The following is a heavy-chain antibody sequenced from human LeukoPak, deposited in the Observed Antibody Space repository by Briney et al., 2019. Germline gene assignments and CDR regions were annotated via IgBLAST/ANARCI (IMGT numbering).Heavy chain of an antibody. V-gene: IGHV1-2*02. Sequence: ASVKVSCKASGYTFTGYYIHWVRQAPGQGLEWMGWIHPNTGGTNYAQKFQGRVTMTRDTSFSTAYMELSRLRSDDTAFYYCAGAPILYYYYMDVWGKGTTVTVSS. J-gene: IGHJ6*03. CDR1: GYTFTGYY. CDR3: AGAPILYYYYMDV. CDR2: IHPNTGGT.